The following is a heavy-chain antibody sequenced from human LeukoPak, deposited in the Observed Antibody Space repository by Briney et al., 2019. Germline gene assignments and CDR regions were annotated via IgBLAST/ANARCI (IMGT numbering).Heavy chain of an antibody. D-gene: IGHD6-6*01. J-gene: IGHJ4*02. Sequence: SETLSLTCTVSGGSISSYYWSWIRQPPGKGLEWIGYIYYSGSTNYNPSLKSRVTISVDTSKNQFSLKLSSVTAADTAVYYCARGSSPDYWGQGTLVTVSS. CDR3: ARGSSPDY. CDR2: IYYSGST. V-gene: IGHV4-59*01. CDR1: GGSISSYY.